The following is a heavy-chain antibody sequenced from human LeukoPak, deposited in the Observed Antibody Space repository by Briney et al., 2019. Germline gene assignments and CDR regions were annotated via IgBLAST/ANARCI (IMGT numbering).Heavy chain of an antibody. CDR2: IYYSGST. D-gene: IGHD3-22*01. J-gene: IGHJ4*02. V-gene: IGHV4-30-4*07. Sequence: SQTLSLTCAVSGGSISSGGYSWSWIRQPPGKGLEWIGYIYYSGSTNYNPSLRRRVTISVDTSKNQFSLKLSSVTAADTAVYYCAAQYYDGSGYYTGVDYWGQGTLVTVSS. CDR1: GGSISSGGYS. CDR3: AAQYYDGSGYYTGVDY.